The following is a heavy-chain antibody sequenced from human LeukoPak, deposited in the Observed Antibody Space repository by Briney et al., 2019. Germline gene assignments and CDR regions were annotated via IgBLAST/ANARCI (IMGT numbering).Heavy chain of an antibody. CDR1: GFTFSSYA. Sequence: PPGRSLRLSCAASGFTFSSYAMHWVRQAPGKGLEWVSGISGGGGSTYYADSVKGRFTISRDNSKNTLYLRMNSLRAEDTAVYYCAKAYYYDSSAYYSGRLLYFQHWGQGTLVTVSS. CDR3: AKAYYYDSSAYYSGRLLYFQH. CDR2: ISGGGGST. J-gene: IGHJ1*01. D-gene: IGHD3-22*01. V-gene: IGHV3-23*01.